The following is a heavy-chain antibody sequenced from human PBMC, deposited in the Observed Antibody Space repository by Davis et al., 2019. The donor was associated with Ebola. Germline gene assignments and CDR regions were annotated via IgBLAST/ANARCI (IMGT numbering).Heavy chain of an antibody. Sequence: SETLSLTCAVYGVSFSGYYWSWIRQPPGKGLKWIGEINHSGRTNYNPSLKSRVTISVDTSKNQFSLKLSSVTAADTAVYYCARTRYTYGMDVWGQGTTVTVSS. J-gene: IGHJ6*02. CDR2: INHSGRT. D-gene: IGHD3-16*02. CDR1: GVSFSGYY. CDR3: ARTRYTYGMDV. V-gene: IGHV4-34*01.